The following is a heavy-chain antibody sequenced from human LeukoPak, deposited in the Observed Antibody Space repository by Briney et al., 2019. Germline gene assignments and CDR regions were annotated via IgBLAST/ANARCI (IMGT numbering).Heavy chain of an antibody. D-gene: IGHD3-3*01. J-gene: IGHJ6*03. CDR1: GFTFSSYS. CDR3: AKDADDFWSGYYDWDYYYYMDV. CDR2: ISNGGSNS. V-gene: IGHV3-30-3*01. Sequence: PGGSLRLSCAASGFTFSSYSMHWVRQAPGKGLEWVAAISNGGSNSYYADSVKGRFTISRDNSENRLYLQMNSLRAEDTAVYYCAKDADDFWSGYYDWDYYYYMDVWGKGTTVTVSS.